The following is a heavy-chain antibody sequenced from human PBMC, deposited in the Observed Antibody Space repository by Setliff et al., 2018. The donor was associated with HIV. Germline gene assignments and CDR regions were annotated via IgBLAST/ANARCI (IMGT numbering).Heavy chain of an antibody. CDR1: GGSINRSNYY. CDR3: ARHVSGYSGYDKGLDYYYMDV. Sequence: PSETLSLTCTVPGGSINRSNYYWGWIRQPPGKGLEWIGSIYYSGSTYYNPSLKSRVTISVDTSKNQFSLKLSSVTAADTAVYYCARHVSGYSGYDKGLDYYYMDVWGKGTTVTVSS. CDR2: IYYSGST. V-gene: IGHV4-39*01. D-gene: IGHD5-12*01. J-gene: IGHJ6*03.